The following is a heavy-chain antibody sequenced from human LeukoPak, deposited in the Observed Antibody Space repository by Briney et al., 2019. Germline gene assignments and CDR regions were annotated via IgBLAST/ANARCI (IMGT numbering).Heavy chain of an antibody. D-gene: IGHD4-17*01. V-gene: IGHV1-8*01. CDR3: ARGWYGDYYYYYMDV. J-gene: IGHJ6*03. CDR2: MNPNSGNT. CDR1: GYTFTSYD. Sequence: ASVKVSCKASGYTFTSYDINWVRQATGQGLEWMGWMNPNSGNTGYAQKFQGRVTMTRNTSISTAYMELSSLRSEDTAVYYCARGWYGDYYYYYMDVWGKGTTVTISS.